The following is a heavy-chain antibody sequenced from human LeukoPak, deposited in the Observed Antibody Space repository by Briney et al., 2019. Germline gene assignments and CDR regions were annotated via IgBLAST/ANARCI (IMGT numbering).Heavy chain of an antibody. CDR2: ISAYNGNT. J-gene: IGHJ5*02. CDR1: GYTFTSYG. CDR3: ARAGYYDSSGYYHGHWFDP. Sequence: ASVKVSCKASGYTFTSYGISWVRQAPGQWLEWMGWISAYNGNTNYAQKLQGRVTMTTDTCTSTAYMELRSLRSDDTAVYYCARAGYYDSSGYYHGHWFDPWGQGTLVTVSS. V-gene: IGHV1-18*01. D-gene: IGHD3-22*01.